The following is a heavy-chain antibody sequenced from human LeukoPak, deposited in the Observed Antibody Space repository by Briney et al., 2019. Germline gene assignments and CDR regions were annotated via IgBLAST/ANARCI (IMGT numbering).Heavy chain of an antibody. J-gene: IGHJ5*02. V-gene: IGHV4-59*01. CDR2: IYNSGNT. CDR1: GGSISSYY. Sequence: SETLSLICTVSGGSISSYYWSWIRQPPGKGLEWIGYIYNSGNTNYNPSLKSRVIISVDTSKNEFSLKLSSVTAADTAVYYCARDYDTSGLRWFDPWGQGTLVTVSS. D-gene: IGHD3-22*01. CDR3: ARDYDTSGLRWFDP.